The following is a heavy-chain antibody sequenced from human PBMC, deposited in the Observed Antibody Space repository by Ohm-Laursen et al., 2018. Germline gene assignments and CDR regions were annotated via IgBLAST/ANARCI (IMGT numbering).Heavy chain of an antibody. Sequence: ASVKVSCNASAYTFTDYYMHWVRQAPGQGLEWMGWINPNSGGTNYAQKFQGRVTMTRDTSISTAYMELSSLRSDDTAVYYCARDLEGLEGRDYWGQGTLVTVSS. CDR3: ARDLEGLEGRDY. D-gene: IGHD1-26*01. CDR2: INPNSGGT. V-gene: IGHV1-2*02. CDR1: AYTFTDYY. J-gene: IGHJ4*02.